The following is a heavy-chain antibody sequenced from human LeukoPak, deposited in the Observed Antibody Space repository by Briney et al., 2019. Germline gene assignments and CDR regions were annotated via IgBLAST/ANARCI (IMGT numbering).Heavy chain of an antibody. CDR1: GFTFSSYG. V-gene: IGHV3-30*02. CDR2: IWYGGSNK. J-gene: IGHJ4*02. CDR3: AKDTSYYDSSGYYYYFDY. D-gene: IGHD3-22*01. Sequence: GGSLRLSCAASGFTFSSYGMHWVRQAPGKGLEWVAVIWYGGSNKYYADSVKGRFTISRDNSKNTLYLQRNSLRAEDTAVYYCAKDTSYYDSSGYYYYFDYWGQGTLVTVSS.